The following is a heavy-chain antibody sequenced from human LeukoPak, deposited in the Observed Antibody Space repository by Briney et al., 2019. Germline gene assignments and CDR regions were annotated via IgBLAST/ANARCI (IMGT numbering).Heavy chain of an antibody. D-gene: IGHD3-10*01. V-gene: IGHV1-69*13. CDR2: IIPIFGTA. J-gene: IGHJ4*02. CDR3: ARERFGKSPFDY. CDR1: GGTFSSYA. Sequence: ASVKVSCKASGGTFSSYAISWVRQAPGQGLEWMGGIIPIFGTANYAQKFQGRVTITADESTSTAYMELSGLRSEDTAVYYCARERFGKSPFDYWGQGTLVTVSS.